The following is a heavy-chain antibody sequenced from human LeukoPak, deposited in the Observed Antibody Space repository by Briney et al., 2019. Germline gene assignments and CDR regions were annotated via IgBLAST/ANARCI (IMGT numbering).Heavy chain of an antibody. D-gene: IGHD2-2*01. CDR2: IIPILGIA. CDR1: GGTFSSYA. V-gene: IGHV1-69*04. CDR3: ARARSIVLVPAASGRSMDV. J-gene: IGHJ6*02. Sequence: SLKVSCKASGGTFSSYAISWVRQAPGQGLEWMGRIIPILGIANYAQKFQGRVTITADKATSTAYMELRSLSSEDTAVDVCARARSIVLVPAASGRSMDVWGQGTTVTVSS.